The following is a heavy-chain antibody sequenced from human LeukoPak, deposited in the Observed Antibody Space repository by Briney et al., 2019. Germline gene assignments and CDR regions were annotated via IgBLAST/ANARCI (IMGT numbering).Heavy chain of an antibody. V-gene: IGHV1-2*06. CDR2: INPNSGGT. CDR3: ARDRRSSWFPFDY. D-gene: IGHD6-13*01. J-gene: IGHJ4*02. Sequence: ASVKVSCKDSGYTLTGYYMHWVRQAPGQGLEWMGRINPNSGGTNYAQKFQGRVTMTRDTSISTAYMELSRLRSDDTAVYYCARDRRSSWFPFDYWGQGTLVTVSS. CDR1: GYTLTGYY.